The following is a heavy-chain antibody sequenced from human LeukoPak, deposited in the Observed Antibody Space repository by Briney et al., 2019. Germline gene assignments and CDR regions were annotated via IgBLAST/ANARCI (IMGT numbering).Heavy chain of an antibody. Sequence: PGGSLRLSCAASGFSFSSYWMHWVRQAPGKGLVWVSRINSDGSSTSYADSVKGRFTISRDNAKNTLYLQMNSLRAEDTAVYYCARVGNGSPLECWGQGTLVTVSS. V-gene: IGHV3-74*01. CDR3: ARVGNGSPLEC. D-gene: IGHD6-19*01. J-gene: IGHJ4*02. CDR1: GFSFSSYW. CDR2: INSDGSST.